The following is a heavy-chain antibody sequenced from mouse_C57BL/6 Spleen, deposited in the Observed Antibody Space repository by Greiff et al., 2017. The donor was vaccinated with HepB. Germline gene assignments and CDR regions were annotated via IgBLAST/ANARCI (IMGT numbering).Heavy chain of an antibody. Sequence: VQLQQSGAELARPGASVKLSCKASGYTFTSYGISWVKQRTGQGLEWIGEIYPRSGNTYYNAKFKGKATLTADKSSSTAYMELRSLTSEDSAVYFCARDDYGSSPAWFAYWGQGTPLTVSA. CDR2: IYPRSGNT. D-gene: IGHD1-1*01. CDR3: ARDDYGSSPAWFAY. V-gene: IGHV1-81*01. CDR1: GYTFTSYG. J-gene: IGHJ3*01.